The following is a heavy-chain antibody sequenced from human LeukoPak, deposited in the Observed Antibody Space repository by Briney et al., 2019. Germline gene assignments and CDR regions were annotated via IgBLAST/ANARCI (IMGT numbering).Heavy chain of an antibody. J-gene: IGHJ4*02. Sequence: SETLSLTCTVSGGSISSGDYYWSWIRQPPGKGLEWIGYTYYSGSTYYNPSLKSRVTISVDTSKNQFSLKPSSVAAADTAVYYCARGGAYCGGDCYSLLDYWGQGTLVTVSS. CDR3: ARGGAYCGGDCYSLLDY. V-gene: IGHV4-30-4*01. CDR1: GGSISSGDYY. D-gene: IGHD2-21*02. CDR2: TYYSGST.